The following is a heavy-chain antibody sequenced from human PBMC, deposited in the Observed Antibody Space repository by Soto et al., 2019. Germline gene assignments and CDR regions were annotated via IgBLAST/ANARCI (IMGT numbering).Heavy chain of an antibody. Sequence: QVQLQQWGAGLLKPSETLSLTCAVYGGSFSGYYWSWIRQPPGKGLEWIGEINHSGSTNYNPSLKSRVXXXVXXSKNQFSLKLSSVTAADTAVYYCARGGRWLRRFDYWGQGTLVTVSS. J-gene: IGHJ4*02. CDR3: ARGGRWLRRFDY. CDR1: GGSFSGYY. D-gene: IGHD5-12*01. CDR2: INHSGST. V-gene: IGHV4-34*01.